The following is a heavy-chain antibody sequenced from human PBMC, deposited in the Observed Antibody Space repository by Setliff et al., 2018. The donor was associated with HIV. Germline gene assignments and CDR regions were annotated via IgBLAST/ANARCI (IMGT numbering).Heavy chain of an antibody. Sequence: ASVKVSCKASGYTFTSYGISWVRQAPGQGLEWMGWISAYNGNTNYAQKLQHRVTMTTDTSTITAYMELRSLRSDDTAVYYCARDSCSSTSCYFDDWFDPWGQGTLVTVSS. CDR2: ISAYNGNT. CDR1: GYTFTSYG. V-gene: IGHV1-18*01. CDR3: ARDSCSSTSCYFDDWFDP. D-gene: IGHD2-2*01. J-gene: IGHJ5*02.